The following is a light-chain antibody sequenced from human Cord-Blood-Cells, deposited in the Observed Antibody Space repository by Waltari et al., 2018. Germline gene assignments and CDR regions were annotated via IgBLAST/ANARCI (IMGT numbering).Light chain of an antibody. CDR3: QQRSNWPAA. CDR1: QSVSSY. J-gene: IGKJ5*01. CDR2: DAS. Sequence: EIVLTQSPATLSLSPGERATLSCRASQSVSSYLAWYQQKPGQAPRLLIYDASSRATGIPARLSGSGSGTDFTLTISSLEPEDFAVYYCQQRSNWPAAFGQGTRLEIK. V-gene: IGKV3-11*01.